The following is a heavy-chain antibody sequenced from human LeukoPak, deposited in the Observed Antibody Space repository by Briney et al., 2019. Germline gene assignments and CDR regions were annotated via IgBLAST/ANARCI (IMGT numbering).Heavy chain of an antibody. J-gene: IGHJ4*02. CDR1: GYTFTNYG. Sequence: ASVKVSCKASGYTFTNYGGTWVRQAPGQGLEWMGWISAYNGNTNYAQKLQGRVTMTTDTSTSTAYMELRSLRSDDTAVYYCARDAHSSSWPYYFDYWGQGTLVTVSS. V-gene: IGHV1-18*01. CDR3: ARDAHSSSWPYYFDY. D-gene: IGHD6-13*01. CDR2: ISAYNGNT.